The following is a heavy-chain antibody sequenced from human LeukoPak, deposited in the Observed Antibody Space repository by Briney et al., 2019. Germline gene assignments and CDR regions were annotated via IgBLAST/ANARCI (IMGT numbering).Heavy chain of an antibody. J-gene: IGHJ3*02. CDR2: IKKDGSEK. D-gene: IGHD5-24*01. CDR1: GFMFSSYW. CDR3: ARDGDGYNLGSIGDAFDI. Sequence: GGSLRLSCAASGFMFSSYWMSWVRQAPGKGLEWVANIKKDGSEKYYVDSVKGRFTISRDNAKTSLYLQMNSLRAEDTAVYYCARDGDGYNLGSIGDAFDIWGQGTMVTVSS. V-gene: IGHV3-7*03.